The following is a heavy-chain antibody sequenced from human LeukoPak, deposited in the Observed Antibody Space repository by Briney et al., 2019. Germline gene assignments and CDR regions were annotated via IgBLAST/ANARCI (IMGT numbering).Heavy chain of an antibody. CDR2: FYSGGST. D-gene: IGHD3-22*01. V-gene: IGHV3-66*01. Sequence: GGSLRLSCAASGFTVSSNYMSWVRQAPGKGLEWVSVFYSGGSTYYADSVKGRFTISRDNSKKTLYLQMNSLRAEDTAVYYCARGPTMIVVVTYYFDSGGQGTPVPVPS. CDR1: GFTVSSNY. J-gene: IGHJ4*02. CDR3: ARGPTMIVVVTYYFDS.